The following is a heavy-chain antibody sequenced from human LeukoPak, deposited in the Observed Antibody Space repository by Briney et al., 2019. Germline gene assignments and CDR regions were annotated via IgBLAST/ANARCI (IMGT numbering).Heavy chain of an antibody. V-gene: IGHV3-13*01. D-gene: IGHD6-19*01. CDR3: ARGQYSSGWYYVDY. CDR2: IGTAGDT. Sequence: GGSLRLSCAASGFTFSSYDMHWVRQATGKGLEWVSAIGTAGDTYYPGSVKGRFTISRENAKNSLYLQMNSLRAGDTAVYYCARGQYSSGWYYVDYWGQGTLVTASS. CDR1: GFTFSSYD. J-gene: IGHJ4*02.